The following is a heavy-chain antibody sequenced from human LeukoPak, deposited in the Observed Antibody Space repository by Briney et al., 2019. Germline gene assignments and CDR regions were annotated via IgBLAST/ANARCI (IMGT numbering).Heavy chain of an antibody. Sequence: PGGSLRLSCAASGVTFISYGIHGGRQAPGKGQGWVAVIHYDGGNEYYADSAKGGFTISRDNSRNTLYLPITSMSAEDSAMYYCAKDGSYYDFDYWGKGTMVTVSS. CDR3: AKDGSYYDFDY. CDR2: IHYDGGNE. J-gene: IGHJ4*02. CDR1: GVTFISYG. V-gene: IGHV3-30*02. D-gene: IGHD1-26*01.